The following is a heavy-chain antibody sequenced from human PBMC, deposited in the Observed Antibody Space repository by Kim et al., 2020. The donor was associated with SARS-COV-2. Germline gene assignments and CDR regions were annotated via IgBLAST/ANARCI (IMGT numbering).Heavy chain of an antibody. CDR3: ARDPYSIGGRITADY. Sequence: DSGKGRFTISRDNSKNTLSLQMNSLRAEDMGVYYCARDPYSIGGRITADYWGQGTLVTVSS. V-gene: IGHV3-30*04. D-gene: IGHD6-6*01. J-gene: IGHJ4*02.